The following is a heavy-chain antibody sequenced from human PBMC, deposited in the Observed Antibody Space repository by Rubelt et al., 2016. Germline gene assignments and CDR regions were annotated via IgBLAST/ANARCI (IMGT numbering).Heavy chain of an antibody. V-gene: IGHV2-5*02. CDR3: IRNVRINYYLDV. D-gene: IGHD3-10*01. CDR2: IYCDDDK. Sequence: QITLKESGPTLVKPTQTLTLTCTFSGFSLSTSGVGVGCIRHHPGKALEWLALIYCDDDKRYSPSLKSRLTTIKDTPNNQRVVTVTKMEPMDTATYYCIRNVRINYYLDVWGPGTTVTVSS. CDR1: GFSLSTSGVG. J-gene: IGHJ6*02.